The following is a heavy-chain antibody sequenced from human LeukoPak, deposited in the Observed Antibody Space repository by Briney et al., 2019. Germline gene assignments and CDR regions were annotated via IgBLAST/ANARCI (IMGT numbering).Heavy chain of an antibody. Sequence: GGSLRLSCAASGFTVSNKYMTWVRQAPGKGLEWVSGISGSGESTYYANSVKGRFTISRDTSKNALYLHMNSLRAEDTAVYYCAELGITMIGGVWGKGTTVTISS. D-gene: IGHD3-10*02. J-gene: IGHJ6*04. CDR3: AELGITMIGGV. CDR2: ISGSGEST. V-gene: IGHV3-23*01. CDR1: GFTVSNKY.